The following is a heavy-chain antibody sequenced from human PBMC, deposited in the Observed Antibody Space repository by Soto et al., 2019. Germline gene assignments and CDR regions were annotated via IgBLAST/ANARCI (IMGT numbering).Heavy chain of an antibody. Sequence: GGSLRLSCAASGFTFSNAWMSWVRQAPGKGLEWVGRIKSKTDGGTTDYAAPVKGRFTISRDDSKNTLYLQMNSLKTEDTAVYYCTTARMSTPYYDYWGQGTLVTVSS. CDR3: TTARMSTPYYDY. CDR2: IKSKTDGGTT. V-gene: IGHV3-15*01. CDR1: GFTFSNAW. J-gene: IGHJ4*02. D-gene: IGHD2-15*01.